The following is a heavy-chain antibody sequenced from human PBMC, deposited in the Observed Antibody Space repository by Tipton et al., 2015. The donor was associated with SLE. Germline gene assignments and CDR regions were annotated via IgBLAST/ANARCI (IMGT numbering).Heavy chain of an antibody. Sequence: TLSLTCTVSGGSLTSGDYYWSWIRQPPGKGLEWIGFIYSSGSTYYSASLKSRLTISEDTSKNQFSLNLNSVTAADTAIYYCARAGDTGYFDYWGQGTLVTVSS. V-gene: IGHV4-30-4*01. CDR2: IYSSGST. J-gene: IGHJ4*02. D-gene: IGHD2-21*01. CDR3: ARAGDTGYFDY. CDR1: GGSLTSGDYY.